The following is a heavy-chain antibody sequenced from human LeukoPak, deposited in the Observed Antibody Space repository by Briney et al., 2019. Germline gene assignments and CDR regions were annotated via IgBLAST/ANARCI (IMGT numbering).Heavy chain of an antibody. J-gene: IGHJ4*02. D-gene: IGHD5-24*01. CDR3: ATGPGLAYNSQFQTDY. CDR1: GYTLNELS. V-gene: IGHV1-24*01. Sequence: GASVNVSCKVSGYTLNELSKHLVRQAPGKGLEWMGGFDPEDGETIYAQKFQGRVTMTEDTSTDTAYMELSSLRSEDTAVYYCATGPGLAYNSQFQTDYWGQGTLVTVSS. CDR2: FDPEDGET.